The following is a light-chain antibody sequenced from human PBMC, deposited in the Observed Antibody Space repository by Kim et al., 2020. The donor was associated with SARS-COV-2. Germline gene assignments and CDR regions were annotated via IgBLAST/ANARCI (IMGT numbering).Light chain of an antibody. CDR1: QNIDTY. J-gene: IGKJ4*01. V-gene: IGKV3-11*01. CDR3: QQRNSWPPAVT. CDR2: DAS. Sequence: PGERATLSCRARQNIDTYVAWYQKRPGQAPRLLVYDASNRASGVPARLSGSGSGTEFTLIIRSLEPEDFSIYYCQQRNSWPPAVTFGGGTKVDIK.